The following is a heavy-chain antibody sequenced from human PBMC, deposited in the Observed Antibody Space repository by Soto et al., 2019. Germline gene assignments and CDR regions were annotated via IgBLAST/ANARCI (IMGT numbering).Heavy chain of an antibody. CDR3: ARDGFGELFNYYYYYMDV. CDR1: GFTFSSYS. V-gene: IGHV3-48*01. D-gene: IGHD3-10*01. Sequence: VQLVESGGGLVQPGGSLRLSCAASGFTFSSYSMNWVRQAPGKGLEWVSYISSSSSTIYYADSVKGRFTISRDNAKNSLYLQMNSLRAEDTAVYYCARDGFGELFNYYYYYMDVWGKGTTVTVSS. J-gene: IGHJ6*03. CDR2: ISSSSSTI.